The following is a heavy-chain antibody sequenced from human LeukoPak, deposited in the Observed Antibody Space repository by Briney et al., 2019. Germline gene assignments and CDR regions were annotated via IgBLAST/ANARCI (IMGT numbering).Heavy chain of an antibody. CDR3: ARTPMATTKFDY. CDR1: GYTLTDYY. CDR2: INPSGGST. J-gene: IGHJ4*02. D-gene: IGHD5-24*01. V-gene: IGHV1-46*01. Sequence: ASVTVSCTASGYTLTDYYTHWVRQAPGQGLEWMGIINPSGGSTSYAQKFQGRVTMTRDTSTSTVYMELSSLRSEDTAVYYCARTPMATTKFDYWGQGTLVTVSS.